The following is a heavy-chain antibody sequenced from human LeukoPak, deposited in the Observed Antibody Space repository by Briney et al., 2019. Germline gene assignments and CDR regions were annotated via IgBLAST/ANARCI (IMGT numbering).Heavy chain of an antibody. D-gene: IGHD2-21*01. CDR3: ARQVPSSGPSAYCGGDCYYYYMDV. CDR2: IYPGDSDT. V-gene: IGHV5-51*01. Sequence: GESLKISCKGSGYSFTSYWIGWVPQMPGKGLEWMGIIYPGDSDTRYSPFFQGQVTISADKSISTAYLQWSSLKASDTAMYYCARQVPSSGPSAYCGGDCYYYYMDVWGKGTTVTVSS. CDR1: GYSFTSYW. J-gene: IGHJ6*03.